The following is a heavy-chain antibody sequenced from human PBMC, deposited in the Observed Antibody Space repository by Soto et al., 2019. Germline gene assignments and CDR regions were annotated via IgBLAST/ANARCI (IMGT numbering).Heavy chain of an antibody. J-gene: IGHJ4*02. CDR1: GGPFSSFA. D-gene: IGHD3-16*01. CDR3: ARQVQMLWAYFDY. CDR2: IIPILGSP. Sequence: QVQLVQSGAEVKKPGSSVKVSCKASGGPFSSFALNWVRQAPGQGLEWMGGIIPILGSPNYPQTFQGRVTITADESTCTVYLDLSSLKSEDTAVYYWARQVQMLWAYFDYWGQGALVTVSS. V-gene: IGHV1-69*01.